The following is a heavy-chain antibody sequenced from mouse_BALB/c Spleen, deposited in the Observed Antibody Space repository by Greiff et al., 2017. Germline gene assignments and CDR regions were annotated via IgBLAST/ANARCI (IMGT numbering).Heavy chain of an antibody. CDR2: ISYSGST. CDR3: AREDSAGGVYDAMDY. V-gene: IGHV3-2*02. D-gene: IGHD1-1*02. Sequence: EVKLVESGPGLVKPSQSLSLTCTVTGYSITSDYAWNWIRQFPGTKLEWMGYISYSGSTSYNPSLKSRISITRDTSKNQFFLQLNSVTTEDTATYYCAREDSAGGVYDAMDYWGQGTSATVSA. J-gene: IGHJ4*01. CDR1: GYSITSDYA.